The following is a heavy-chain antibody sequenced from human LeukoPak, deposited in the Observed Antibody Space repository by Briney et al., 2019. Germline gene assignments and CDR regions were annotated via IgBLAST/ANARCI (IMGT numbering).Heavy chain of an antibody. Sequence: GGPVTLLCGPSGFTLNTYSAQWVRHARGGGVVGVAVISYEGTNANYADSVKGRFTTSRDNSKNTLSLQMNSLRQAHTAIYYCARGFGTRSWSFAYWGQGTLITVSS. J-gene: IGHJ4*02. CDR1: GFTLNTYS. CDR3: ARGFGTRSWSFAY. V-gene: IGHV3-30*04. CDR2: ISYEGTNA. D-gene: IGHD6-13*01.